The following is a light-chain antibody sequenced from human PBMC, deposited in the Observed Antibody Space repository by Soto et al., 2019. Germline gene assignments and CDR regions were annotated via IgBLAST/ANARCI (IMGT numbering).Light chain of an antibody. Sequence: AIQMTQSPSSLSASVGDRVTITCRASQGIGSDVGWYQQKPGKAPNLLIYAASTLQSGVSSRFSGSVSRTDFTLTSSSPEPEDLAAHYCLQDYNYPLTFCQGAPGEIK. CDR3: LQDYNYPLT. V-gene: IGKV1-6*01. CDR1: QGIGSD. CDR2: AAS. J-gene: IGKJ1*01.